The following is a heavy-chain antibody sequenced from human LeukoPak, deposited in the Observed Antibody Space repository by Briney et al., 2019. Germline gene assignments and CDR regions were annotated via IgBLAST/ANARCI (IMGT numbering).Heavy chain of an antibody. D-gene: IGHD4-23*01. V-gene: IGHV3-74*01. CDR3: ARGRPHGNDY. CDR2: IASDGSST. Sequence: PGGSLRLSCAPSGFTFSSYLMNWVRQAPGKGRVWVSRIASDGSSTTYADSVKGRYSICRDNAKNPLYVQMNSLRVEDTAVYYCARGRPHGNDYWGQGTLVTVSS. CDR1: GFTFSSYL. J-gene: IGHJ4*02.